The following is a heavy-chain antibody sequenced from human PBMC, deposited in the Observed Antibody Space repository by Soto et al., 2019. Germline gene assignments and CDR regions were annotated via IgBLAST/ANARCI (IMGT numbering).Heavy chain of an antibody. D-gene: IGHD4-4*01. CDR3: ARDNDRLQLGGNYYYILDV. CDR2: IIPLFRTP. J-gene: IGHJ6*02. V-gene: IGHV1-69*12. CDR1: GGTFSGSA. Sequence: QVQLVQSGAEMKDPGSSVKVSCKTSGGTFSGSAISWLREAPGQGLEWMGGIIPLFRTPDYAQKFQGRVTIAADESTSTAYMELSSLRSEDTAVYYCARDNDRLQLGGNYYYILDVWGQGTTITVSS.